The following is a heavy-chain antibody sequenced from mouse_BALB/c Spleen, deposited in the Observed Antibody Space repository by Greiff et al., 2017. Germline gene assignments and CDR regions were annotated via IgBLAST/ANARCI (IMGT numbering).Heavy chain of an antibody. Sequence: EVQLVESGGGLVQPGGSRKLSCAASGFTFSSFGMHWVRQAPEKGLEWVAYISSGSSTIYYADTVKGRFTISRDNPKNTLFLQMTSLRSEDTAMYYCAGYYGSSYAMDYWGQGTSVTVSS. CDR3: AGYYGSSYAMDY. J-gene: IGHJ4*01. D-gene: IGHD1-1*01. CDR1: GFTFSSFG. V-gene: IGHV5-17*02. CDR2: ISSGSSTI.